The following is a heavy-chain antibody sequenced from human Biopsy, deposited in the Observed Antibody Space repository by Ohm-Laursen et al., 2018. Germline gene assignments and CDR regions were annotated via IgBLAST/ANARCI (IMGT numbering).Heavy chain of an antibody. CDR3: ATTTMDTSGWYGNYFDS. D-gene: IGHD6-19*01. J-gene: IGHJ4*02. CDR2: ISYSGNT. CDR1: SGSISSYY. V-gene: IGHV4-59*08. Sequence: SETLSLTCTVSSGSISSYYWSWIRQPPGKGLEWIGYISYSGNTNYNPSLKSRVTISVVTSKNQFSLKVYSVTAADTAIYYCATTTMDTSGWYGNYFDSWGQGAPVTVSS.